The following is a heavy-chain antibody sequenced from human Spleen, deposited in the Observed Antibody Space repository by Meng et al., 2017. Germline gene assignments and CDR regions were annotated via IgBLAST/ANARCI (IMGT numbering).Heavy chain of an antibody. CDR1: GFTFDDYA. CDR2: ISWNSGGM. CDR3: AKGRGYSYGNPFDY. J-gene: IGHJ4*02. D-gene: IGHD5-18*01. Sequence: SLKISCAASGFTFDDYAMHWVRQAPGKGLEWVSGISWNSGGMGYADSVKGRFTISRDNAKNSLYLQMNSLRAEDTALYYCAKGRGYSYGNPFDYWGQGTRVTVSS. V-gene: IGHV3-9*01.